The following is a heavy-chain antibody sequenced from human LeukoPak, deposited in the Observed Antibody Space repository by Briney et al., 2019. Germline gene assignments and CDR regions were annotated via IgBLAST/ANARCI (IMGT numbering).Heavy chain of an antibody. CDR3: ASEVAVTTSGDAFDI. V-gene: IGHV4-59*01. D-gene: IGHD4-17*01. Sequence: SETLSLTCTVSGGSISSYYWSWIRQPPGKGVEWVGYIYYSGSINYNPSLKSRVTISVATSKNQFSLKLSSVTAADTAVYYCASEVAVTTSGDAFDIWGQGTMVTVSS. J-gene: IGHJ3*02. CDR1: GGSISSYY. CDR2: IYYSGSI.